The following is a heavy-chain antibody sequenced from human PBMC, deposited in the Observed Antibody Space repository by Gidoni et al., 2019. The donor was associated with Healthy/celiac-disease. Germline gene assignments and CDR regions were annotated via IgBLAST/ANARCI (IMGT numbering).Heavy chain of an antibody. CDR2: ISYDGSNK. J-gene: IGHJ4*02. V-gene: IGHV3-30*04. CDR1: GFTFSSYA. Sequence: QVQLVESGGGVVEPGRSLSLSCAASGFTFSSYAMHWVRQAPGKGLELVAVISYDGSNKYYADSVKGRFTISRDNSKNTLYLQMNSLRAEDTAVYYCARDGRITMVQGVIIILDYWGQGTLVTVSS. D-gene: IGHD3-10*01. CDR3: ARDGRITMVQGVIIILDY.